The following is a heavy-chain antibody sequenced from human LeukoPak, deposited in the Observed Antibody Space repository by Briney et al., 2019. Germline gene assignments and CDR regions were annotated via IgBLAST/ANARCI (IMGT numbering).Heavy chain of an antibody. D-gene: IGHD3-10*01. J-gene: IGHJ4*02. CDR1: GYTFTSYH. CDR3: ARVLPLWFGELLFDY. CDR2: INPSAGIT. V-gene: IGHV1-46*01. Sequence: ASVKVSCKASGYTFTSYHMHWVRQAPGQGLDWMGIINPSAGITTYAQKFQGRVTITADESTSTAYMELSSLRSEDTAVYYCARVLPLWFGELLFDYWGQGTLVTVSS.